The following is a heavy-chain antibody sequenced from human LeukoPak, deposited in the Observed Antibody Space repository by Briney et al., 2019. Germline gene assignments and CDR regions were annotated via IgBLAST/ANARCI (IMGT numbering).Heavy chain of an antibody. J-gene: IGHJ3*02. CDR2: ISYDGSSK. D-gene: IGHD5-18*01. Sequence: GRSLRLSCAASGFTFSTYAMHWVRQAPGKGLEWVAVISYDGSSKYYADSVKGRFTTSRDNSKNTLYLQMNSLRAEDTAVYYCARARSSYGYGDAFDIRGQGTMVTVSS. CDR1: GFTFSTYA. CDR3: ARARSSYGYGDAFDI. V-gene: IGHV3-30*04.